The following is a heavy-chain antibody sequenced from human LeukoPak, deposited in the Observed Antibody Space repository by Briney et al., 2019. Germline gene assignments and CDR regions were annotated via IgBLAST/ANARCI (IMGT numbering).Heavy chain of an antibody. CDR1: GFTFSTYW. J-gene: IGHJ6*03. CDR3: ARAEGDYYYMDV. Sequence: GGSLRLSCAASGFTFSTYWTGWVRQAPGKGLEGVAKIKPDGSEKDHVDSVKGRFTISRDNAKNSLYLQLNSLRAEDTAVYYCARAEGDYYYMDVWGKGTTVTVSS. V-gene: IGHV3-7*01. D-gene: IGHD3-16*01. CDR2: IKPDGSEK.